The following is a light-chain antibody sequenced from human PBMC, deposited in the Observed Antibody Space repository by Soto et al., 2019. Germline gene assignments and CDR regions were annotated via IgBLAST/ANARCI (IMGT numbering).Light chain of an antibody. CDR3: QQSNSFPLT. CDR2: GAS. Sequence: DIQMTQSPSSVSASVGDRVTITCRASQDVGLWLAWYQQKPGKAPNLLIYGASSLQSGVPSRFRGSGSGTDFALTINSLQPEDFATYYCQQSNSFPLTFGGGTKVEMK. J-gene: IGKJ4*01. V-gene: IGKV1-12*01. CDR1: QDVGLW.